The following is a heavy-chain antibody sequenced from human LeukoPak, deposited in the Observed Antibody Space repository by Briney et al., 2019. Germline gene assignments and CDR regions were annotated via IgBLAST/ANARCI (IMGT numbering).Heavy chain of an antibody. CDR2: SNLEDGET. CDR3: ATGLSVEMRGLEV. CDR1: GDTYSELS. Sequence: ASVKVSCKVSGDTYSELSMHLVRQAPGKGLEWVGGSNLEDGETMIAEKFQDRVTVTEDTSTDTVYMELSSLRHEDAAVYYCATGLSVEMRGLEVWGQGTTVTVSS. J-gene: IGHJ6*02. D-gene: IGHD5-24*01. V-gene: IGHV1-24*01.